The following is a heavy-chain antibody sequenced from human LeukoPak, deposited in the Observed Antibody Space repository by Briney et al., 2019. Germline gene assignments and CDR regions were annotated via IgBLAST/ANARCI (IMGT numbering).Heavy chain of an antibody. V-gene: IGHV3-23*03. Sequence: GGSLRLSCVASGSTFSSHAMSWVRQGPGKGLEWVSVVSSGNSKYYADSVKGRFTISRDNSKNTLYLQMNSLRAEDTAVYYCAKGQPYSYWGQGTLVTVSS. J-gene: IGHJ4*02. CDR1: GSTFSSHA. CDR3: AKGQPYSY. CDR2: VSSGNSK. D-gene: IGHD2-21*01.